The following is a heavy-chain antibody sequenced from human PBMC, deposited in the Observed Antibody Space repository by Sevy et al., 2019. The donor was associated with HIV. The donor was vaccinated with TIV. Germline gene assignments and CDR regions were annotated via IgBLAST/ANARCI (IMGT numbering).Heavy chain of an antibody. CDR2: IYYSGST. V-gene: IGHV4-59*13. CDR3: ARIPPGRFYYFDY. Sequence: SETLSLTCTVSGGSISSYYWSWIRQPPGKGLEWIGYIYYSGSTNYNPSLKSRVTISVDTYKNQFSLKLSSVTAADTAVYYCARIPPGRFYYFDYWGQGTLVTVSS. J-gene: IGHJ4*02. D-gene: IGHD3-3*01. CDR1: GGSISSYY.